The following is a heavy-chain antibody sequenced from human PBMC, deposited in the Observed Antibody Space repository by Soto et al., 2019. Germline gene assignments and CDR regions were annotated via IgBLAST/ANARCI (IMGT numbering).Heavy chain of an antibody. CDR3: ARDARSRYGVRGAYYTDAFDI. V-gene: IGHV1-2*04. CDR2: INPNSGGT. Sequence: ASVKVSCKASGYTFTGYYMHWVRQAPGQGLEWMGWINPNSGGTNYAQKFQGWVTMTRDTPISTAYMELSRLRSDDTAVYYCARDARSRYGVRGAYYTDAFDIWGQGTMVTVSS. D-gene: IGHD3-10*01. CDR1: GYTFTGYY. J-gene: IGHJ3*02.